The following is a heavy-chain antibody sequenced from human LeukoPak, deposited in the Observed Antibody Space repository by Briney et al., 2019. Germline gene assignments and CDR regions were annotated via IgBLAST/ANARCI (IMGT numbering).Heavy chain of an antibody. CDR3: ARDHYDSIEGFDP. D-gene: IGHD3-22*01. Sequence: ASVKVSCKASGYTFTSYGISWVRQAPGQGLEWMGWINTNTGNPTYAQGLTGRFVFSLDTSVSTAYLQISSLKAEDTAVYYCARDHYDSIEGFDPWGQGTLVTVSS. CDR2: INTNTGNP. J-gene: IGHJ5*02. CDR1: GYTFTSYG. V-gene: IGHV7-4-1*02.